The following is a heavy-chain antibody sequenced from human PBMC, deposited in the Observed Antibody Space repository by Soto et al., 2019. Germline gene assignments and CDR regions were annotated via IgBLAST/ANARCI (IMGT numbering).Heavy chain of an antibody. CDR2: IIPIFDTA. CDR1: GGTFSSGYE. CDR3: ARGMATVSYFDY. Sequence: QVQLVQSGAEVKKPGSSVMVSCKASGGTFSSGYEISWVRQAPGQGLEWMAGIIPIFDTANYAQNFQGRLTITADESTTTAYMELSSLTSDDTAVYYCARGMATVSYFDYWGQGTQVTVSS. D-gene: IGHD4-4*01. V-gene: IGHV1-69*01. J-gene: IGHJ4*02.